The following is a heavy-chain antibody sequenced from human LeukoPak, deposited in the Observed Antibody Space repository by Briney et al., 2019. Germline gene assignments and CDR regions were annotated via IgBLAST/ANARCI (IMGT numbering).Heavy chain of an antibody. J-gene: IGHJ4*02. CDR3: TTLGYHLDS. CDR1: GFDFGAYE. D-gene: IGHD3-22*01. Sequence: PGGPLRLSCAASGFDFGAYEMNWVRQAPGKGLEWVAYFAGSDTTTYYADSVKGRFIISRDNARNSLYLQMNSLRAEDTALYYCTTLGYHLDSWGQGTLGTVSS. CDR2: FAGSDTTT. V-gene: IGHV3-48*03.